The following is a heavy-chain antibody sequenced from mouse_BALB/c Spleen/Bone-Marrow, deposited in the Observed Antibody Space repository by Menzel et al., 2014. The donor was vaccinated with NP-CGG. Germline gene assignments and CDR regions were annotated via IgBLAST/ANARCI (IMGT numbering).Heavy chain of an antibody. CDR2: IHYSGYT. CDR3: VRETTVVADFDY. D-gene: IGHD1-1*01. J-gene: IGHJ2*01. Sequence: VQLKESGPDLVKPSQSLPLTCTVTGYSITNGYGWHWIRQFPGNKLEWMGYIHYSGYTNYNPSLKSRVSITRDTSKNQFFLQLNSVTTDDTATYYCVRETTVVADFDYWGQGTTLTVSS. CDR1: GYSITNGYG. V-gene: IGHV3-1*02.